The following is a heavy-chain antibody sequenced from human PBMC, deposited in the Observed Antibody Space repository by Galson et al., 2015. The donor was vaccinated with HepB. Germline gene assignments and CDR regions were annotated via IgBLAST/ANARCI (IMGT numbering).Heavy chain of an antibody. V-gene: IGHV3-73*01. J-gene: IGHJ4*02. CDR3: PRLADLSGYSSS. Sequence: SLRLSCGASRFSFRLYCLTWFRPTSRRALDWYGHLRCKARNYASPYTASLKGRFTISRDDSKNTAYLHMRSLRTEDTAVYYCPRLADLSGYSSSWGQGTLVTVSS. CDR1: RFSFRLYC. D-gene: IGHD6-13*01. CDR2: LRCKARNYAS.